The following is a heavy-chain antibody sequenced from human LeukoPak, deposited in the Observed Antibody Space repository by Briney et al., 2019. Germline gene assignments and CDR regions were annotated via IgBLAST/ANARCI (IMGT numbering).Heavy chain of an antibody. V-gene: IGHV3-11*04. J-gene: IGHJ3*02. CDR2: ISSSGSTI. D-gene: IGHD3-22*01. CDR3: ARPYYDSSGYYRRDAFDI. CDR1: GFTFSDYY. Sequence: GGSLRLSCAASGFTFSDYYMSWIRQAPGKGLEWVSYISSSGSTIYYADSVKGRFTISRDNAKNSLYLQMNSLRAEDTAVYYCARPYYDSSGYYRRDAFDIWGQGTMVTVSS.